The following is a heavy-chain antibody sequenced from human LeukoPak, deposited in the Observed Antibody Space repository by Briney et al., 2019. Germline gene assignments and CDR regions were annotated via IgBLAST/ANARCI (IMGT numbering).Heavy chain of an antibody. D-gene: IGHD3-16*01. CDR1: GFTFSSYA. CDR2: ISYDGSNK. Sequence: SGGSLRLSCAASGFTFSSYAMHWVRQAPGKGLEWVAVISYDGSNKYYADSVKGRFTISRDNSKNTLYLQMNSLRAEDTAVYYCAREGGGDAFDIWGQGTMVTVSS. J-gene: IGHJ3*02. CDR3: AREGGGDAFDI. V-gene: IGHV3-30-3*01.